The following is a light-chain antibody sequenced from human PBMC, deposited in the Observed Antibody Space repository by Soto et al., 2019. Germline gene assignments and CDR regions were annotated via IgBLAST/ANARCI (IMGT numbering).Light chain of an antibody. CDR2: GAS. Sequence: EIVSTQSPGTLSLSPGERATLSCRASQRVSSNYLAWYQQKPGQAPRLLMYGASTRATGIPDRFSGSGSGTDFSLTISRLEPEDFAVYYCQQYGSSLYTFGQGTKLEI. CDR1: QRVSSNY. CDR3: QQYGSSLYT. V-gene: IGKV3-20*01. J-gene: IGKJ2*01.